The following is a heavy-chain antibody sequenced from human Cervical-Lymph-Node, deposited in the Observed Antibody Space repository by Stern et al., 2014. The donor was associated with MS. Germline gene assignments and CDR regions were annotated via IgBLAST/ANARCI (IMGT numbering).Heavy chain of an antibody. V-gene: IGHV3-72*01. CDR1: GFTFSDHY. D-gene: IGHD4-23*01. J-gene: IGHJ3*02. CDR3: ASRSYSGNGAFDI. CDR2: TRKKTYTYTT. Sequence: EVQLEESGGDLVQPGGSLRLSCAASGFTFSDHYMDWVRQAPGKGLEWVGRTRKKTYTYTTEYAASVKGRFTISGDESENSLYLQMNSLKSEDTAVYYCASRSYSGNGAFDIWGQGTMVTVSS.